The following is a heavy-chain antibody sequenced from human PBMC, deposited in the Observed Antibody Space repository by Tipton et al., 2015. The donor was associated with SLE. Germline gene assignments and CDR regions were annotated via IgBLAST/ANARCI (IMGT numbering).Heavy chain of an antibody. Sequence: LRLSCAASGFTFSSYAMSWIRQPPGKGLEWLGYIYYSGSTNYNPSLKSRVTISVDTSKNQFSLKLSSVTAADTAVYYCARDLEAFDIWGQGTMVTVSS. CDR2: IYYSGST. J-gene: IGHJ3*02. CDR1: GFTFSSYA. CDR3: ARDLEAFDI. D-gene: IGHD1-1*01. V-gene: IGHV4-59*01.